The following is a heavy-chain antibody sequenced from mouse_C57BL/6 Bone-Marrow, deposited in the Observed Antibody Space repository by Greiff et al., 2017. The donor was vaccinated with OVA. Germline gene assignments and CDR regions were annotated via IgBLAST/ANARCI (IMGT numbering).Heavy chain of an antibody. CDR1: AYTFTSYW. Sequence: QVQLKQPGAELVKPGASVKLSCKASAYTFTSYWMHWVKQRPGQGLEWIGMIHPNSGSTNYNEKFKSKATLTVDKSSSTAYMQLSSLTSEDSAVYYCASDYDVFAYWGQGTLVTVSA. J-gene: IGHJ3*01. CDR3: ASDYDVFAY. CDR2: IHPNSGST. D-gene: IGHD2-4*01. V-gene: IGHV1-64*01.